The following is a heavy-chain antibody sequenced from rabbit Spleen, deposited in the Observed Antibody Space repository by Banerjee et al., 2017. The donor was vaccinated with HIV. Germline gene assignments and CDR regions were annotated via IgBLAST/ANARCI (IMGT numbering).Heavy chain of an antibody. Sequence: QSLEESGGDLVKPGASLTLTCIASGVSFSGDSYMCWVRQAPGKGLEWIACIAGTSSGFTYSATWAKGRFTCSKTSSTTVTLQMTSLTVADTATYFCARETWGSTGNYGLWGPGTLVTVS. J-gene: IGHJ4*01. CDR2: IAGTSSGFT. CDR3: ARETWGSTGNYGL. D-gene: IGHD7-1*01. CDR1: GVSFSGDSY. V-gene: IGHV1S40*01.